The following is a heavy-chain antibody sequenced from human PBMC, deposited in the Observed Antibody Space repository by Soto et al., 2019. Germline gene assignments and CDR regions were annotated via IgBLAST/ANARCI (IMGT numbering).Heavy chain of an antibody. CDR3: ARHIYNWNYHYYYGMDV. Sequence: GESLKISCKGSGYSFTSYWIGWVRQMPGKGLEWMGIIYPGDSDTRYSPSFQGQVTISADKSISTAYLQWSSLKASDTAMYYCARHIYNWNYHYYYGMDVWGQGTTVTVS. D-gene: IGHD1-7*01. CDR2: IYPGDSDT. V-gene: IGHV5-51*01. J-gene: IGHJ6*02. CDR1: GYSFTSYW.